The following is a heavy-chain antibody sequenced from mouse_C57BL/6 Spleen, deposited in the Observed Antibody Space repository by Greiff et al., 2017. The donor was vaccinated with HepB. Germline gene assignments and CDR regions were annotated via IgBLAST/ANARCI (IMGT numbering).Heavy chain of an antibody. CDR1: GYTFTSYG. CDR2: IYPRSGNT. J-gene: IGHJ3*01. D-gene: IGHD1-1*01. V-gene: IGHV1-81*01. CDR3: AIDATYGSSFAY. Sequence: VQLQESGAELARPGASVKLSCKASGYTFTSYGISWVKQRTGQGLEWIGEIYPRSGNTYYNEKFKGKATLTVDKSSSTAYMQLSSLTSEDSAVYYCAIDATYGSSFAYWGQGTLVTVSA.